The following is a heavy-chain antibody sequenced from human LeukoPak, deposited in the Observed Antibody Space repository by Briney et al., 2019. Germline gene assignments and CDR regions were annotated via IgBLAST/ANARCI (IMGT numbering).Heavy chain of an antibody. V-gene: IGHV4-39*02. CDR1: GGSISSSSYY. CDR2: IYYSGST. CDR3: AREGAYSGSCYKIHWGFDP. Sequence: SETLSLTCTVSGGSISSSSYYWGWIRQPPGKGLEWIGSIYYSGSTYYNPSLKSRVTISVDTSKNQFSLKLSSVTAADTAVYYCAREGAYSGSCYKIHWGFDPWGQGTLVTVSS. J-gene: IGHJ5*02. D-gene: IGHD6-13*01.